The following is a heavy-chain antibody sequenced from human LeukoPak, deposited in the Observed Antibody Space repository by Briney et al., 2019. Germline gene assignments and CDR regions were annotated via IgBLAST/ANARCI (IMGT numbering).Heavy chain of an antibody. V-gene: IGHV4-39*07. Sequence: SETLSLTCTVSGGSISSRPYYWGWVRQPPGKGLEWIGTISYSGTTYYSPSLKSRVTISLDTSKNQFSLKLSSVTAADTAIYYCARDDVEVGTTTFNYWGQGTLVTVSS. CDR3: ARDDVEVGTTTFNY. CDR2: ISYSGTT. D-gene: IGHD1-26*01. CDR1: GGSISSRPYY. J-gene: IGHJ4*02.